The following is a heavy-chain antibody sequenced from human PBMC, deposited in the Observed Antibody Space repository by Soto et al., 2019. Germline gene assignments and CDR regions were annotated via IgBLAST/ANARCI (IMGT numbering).Heavy chain of an antibody. D-gene: IGHD6-13*01. V-gene: IGHV1-69*13. CDR1: GGTFSSYA. CDR3: ASTLTSSRAAGTSWFDP. Sequence: SVKVCCKASGGTFSSYAISWVRQAPGQGLEWMGGIIPIFGTANYAQKFQGRVTITADESTSTAYMELSSLRSEDTAVYYCASTLTSSRAAGTSWFDPWGQGTLVTVSS. J-gene: IGHJ5*01. CDR2: IIPIFGTA.